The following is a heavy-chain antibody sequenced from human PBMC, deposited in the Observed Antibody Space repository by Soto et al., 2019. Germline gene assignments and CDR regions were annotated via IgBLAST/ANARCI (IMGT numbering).Heavy chain of an antibody. D-gene: IGHD3-3*01. V-gene: IGHV3-23*01. J-gene: IGHJ6*02. CDR2: ISGSGGST. CDR3: AKGRPRFLEWSTKGYYYYGMDV. CDR1: GFTFSSYA. Sequence: LRLSCAASGFTFSSYAMSWVRQAPGKGLEWVSAISGSGGSTYYADSVKGRFTISRDNSKNTLYLQMNSLRAEDTAVYYCAKGRPRFLEWSTKGYYYYGMDVWGQGTTVTVSS.